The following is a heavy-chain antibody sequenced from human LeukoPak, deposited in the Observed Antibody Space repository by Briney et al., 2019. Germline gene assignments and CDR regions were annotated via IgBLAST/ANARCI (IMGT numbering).Heavy chain of an antibody. Sequence: GGSLRLSCAASGFTVSSNYMSWVRQAPGKGLEWASVIYSGGSTYYADSVKGRFTISRDNSKNTLYLQMNSLRAEDTAVYYCARWDYDNFGIDYWGQGTLVTVSS. V-gene: IGHV3-53*01. CDR2: IYSGGST. CDR1: GFTVSSNY. D-gene: IGHD3-9*01. CDR3: ARWDYDNFGIDY. J-gene: IGHJ4*02.